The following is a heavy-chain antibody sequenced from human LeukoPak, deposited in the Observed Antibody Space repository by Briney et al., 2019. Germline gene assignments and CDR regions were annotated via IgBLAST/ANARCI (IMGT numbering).Heavy chain of an antibody. CDR3: ARARIAAPPLDY. D-gene: IGHD6-13*01. Sequence: PGGSLRLSCATSGFTFSNYEMNWVRQTPGKGLEWVSYISDNGRTSYYADSVKGRFTISRDNAKNSLYLQMNSLRVEDTSVYYCARARIAAPPLDYWGQGTLVTVSS. V-gene: IGHV3-48*03. CDR1: GFTFSNYE. CDR2: ISDNGRTS. J-gene: IGHJ4*02.